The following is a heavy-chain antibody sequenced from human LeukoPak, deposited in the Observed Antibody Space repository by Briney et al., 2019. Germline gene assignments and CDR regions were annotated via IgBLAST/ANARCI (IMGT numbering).Heavy chain of an antibody. CDR3: ARDPGYYDSSGYYYEYFQH. D-gene: IGHD3-22*01. CDR1: GFTFSSYA. V-gene: IGHV3-23*01. Sequence: GGSLRLSCAASGFTFSSYAMSWVRQAPGKGLEWVSAISGSGGSTYYADSVKGRFTISRDNSKNTLYLQMGSLRAEDMAVYYCARDPGYYDSSGYYYEYFQHWGQGTLVTVSS. CDR2: ISGSGGST. J-gene: IGHJ1*01.